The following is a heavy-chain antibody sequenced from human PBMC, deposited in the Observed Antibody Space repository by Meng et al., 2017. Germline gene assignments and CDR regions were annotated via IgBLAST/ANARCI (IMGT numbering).Heavy chain of an antibody. D-gene: IGHD6-19*01. Sequence: QARRPGSGPGLVKPSGTLSLTCVVSGGSISSVDWWSWVRQPPGKGLEWIGEIYHGGNTNYNPSLKSRVTISIDKSKNQFSLKLSSVTAADTAVYYCASWIYSCGWQWGQGTLVTVSS. CDR1: GGSISSVDW. CDR2: IYHGGNT. J-gene: IGHJ4*02. V-gene: IGHV4/OR15-8*02. CDR3: ASWIYSCGWQ.